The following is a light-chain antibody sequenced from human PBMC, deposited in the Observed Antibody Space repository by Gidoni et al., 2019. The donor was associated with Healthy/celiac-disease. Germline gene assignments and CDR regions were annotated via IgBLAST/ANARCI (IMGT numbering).Light chain of an antibody. CDR3: QQYYGTPIT. V-gene: IGKV4-1*01. CDR2: WAS. CDR1: QSILYSSNNKNY. Sequence: DIVMTQSPDSLAVSLGERATINCKSSQSILYSSNNKNYLAWYQQKPGQPPKLLIYWASTRESGVPDRFSDSGSGTDFTLTISILQAEDVAVYYCQQYYGTPITFGQGTRLEIK. J-gene: IGKJ5*01.